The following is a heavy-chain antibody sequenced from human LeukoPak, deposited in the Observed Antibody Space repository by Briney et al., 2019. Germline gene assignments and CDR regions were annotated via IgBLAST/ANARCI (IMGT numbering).Heavy chain of an antibody. CDR1: GYTFTSYD. J-gene: IGHJ5*01. Sequence: ASVKVSCKASGYTFTSYDINWVRQATGQGLEWMGWMNPNSGNTGYAQKFQGRVTMTRNTSISTAYMELSSLRSEDTAVYYCARLDCTNCWIDFWGQGTLVTVSS. D-gene: IGHD2-2*01. CDR3: ARLDCTNCWIDF. CDR2: MNPNSGNT. V-gene: IGHV1-8*01.